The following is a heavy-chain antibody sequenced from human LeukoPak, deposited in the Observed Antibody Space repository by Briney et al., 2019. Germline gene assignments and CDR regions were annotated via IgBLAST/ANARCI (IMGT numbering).Heavy chain of an antibody. CDR1: GFTFSSYE. CDR2: ISSSSSYI. J-gene: IGHJ4*02. CDR3: AREGPPRTYDY. D-gene: IGHD3-16*01. Sequence: PGGSLRLSCAASGFTFSSYELNWVRQAPGKGLEWVSSISSSSSYIYYADSVKGRFTISRDNAKNSLYLQMNSLRAEDTAVYYCAREGPPRTYDYWGRGTLVTVSS. V-gene: IGHV3-21*01.